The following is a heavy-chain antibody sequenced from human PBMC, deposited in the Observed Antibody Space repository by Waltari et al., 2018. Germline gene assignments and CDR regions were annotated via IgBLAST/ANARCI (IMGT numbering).Heavy chain of an antibody. CDR2: IKPDGGEK. V-gene: IGHV3-7*01. CDR1: GFTFSSDW. J-gene: IGHJ4*02. Sequence: EVQLVVSGGGLVRPGGSLRLPWSASGFTFSSDWMSWVRRAPGKGLEFVANIKPDGGEKFYADSVKGRFTISRDNARNSLYLQMTSLRVEDTAVYYCARFGVEAGLDGWGQGTLVTVSS. D-gene: IGHD3-3*01. CDR3: ARFGVEAGLDG.